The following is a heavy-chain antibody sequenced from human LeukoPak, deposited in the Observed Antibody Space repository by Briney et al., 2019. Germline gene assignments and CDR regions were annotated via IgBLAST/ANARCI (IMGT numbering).Heavy chain of an antibody. CDR1: GFTFSSYW. D-gene: IGHD5-18*01. CDR2: IKQDGSEK. CDR3: ARDFGGYSYGSYWYFDL. Sequence: PGGSLRLSCAASGFTFSSYWMSWVRQAPGKGLEWVANIKQDGSEKYYVDSVKGRFTISRDNAKNSLYLQMNSLRAEDTAVYYCARDFGGYSYGSYWYFDLWGRGTLVTVSS. V-gene: IGHV3-7*01. J-gene: IGHJ2*01.